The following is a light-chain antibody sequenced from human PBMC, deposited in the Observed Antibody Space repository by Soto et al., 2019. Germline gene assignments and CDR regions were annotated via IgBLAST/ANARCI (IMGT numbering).Light chain of an antibody. CDR2: GAS. Sequence: EIVLTQSPGTLSLSPGERATLSCRASQSVSSSYLAWYQQKPGQAPKVLIYGASSRASGIPDRFSGSGSGTDFTLTISRLEPEDFAVYYCLPSGSPRTFGQGTKVEIK. CDR1: QSVSSSY. J-gene: IGKJ1*01. V-gene: IGKV3-20*01. CDR3: LPSGSPRT.